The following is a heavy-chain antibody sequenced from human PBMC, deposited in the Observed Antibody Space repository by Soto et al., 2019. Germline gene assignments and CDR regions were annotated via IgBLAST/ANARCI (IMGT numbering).Heavy chain of an antibody. CDR1: GYTFTSYY. Sequence: ASVKVSCKASGYTFTSYYMHWLRQAPGQGLEWMGIINPSGGSTSYAQKFQGRVTKTRDTSTSTVYMELSSLRSEDTAVYYCARDCNDYVDYWGQGTLVTVSS. CDR3: ARDCNDYVDY. V-gene: IGHV1-46*01. CDR2: INPSGGST. J-gene: IGHJ4*02.